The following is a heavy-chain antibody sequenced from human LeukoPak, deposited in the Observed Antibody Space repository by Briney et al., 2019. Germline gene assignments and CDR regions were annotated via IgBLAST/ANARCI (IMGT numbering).Heavy chain of an antibody. J-gene: IGHJ2*01. D-gene: IGHD1-26*01. V-gene: IGHV1-24*01. Sequence: ASVKVSCKVSGYTLTELSMHWVRQAPGKGLEWMGGFDPEDGETIYAQKFQGRVTMTEDTSTDTAYMELSSLRSEDTAVYYCATVISGSYRPDLYFDLWGRGTLVTVSS. CDR1: GYTLTELS. CDR3: ATVISGSYRPDLYFDL. CDR2: FDPEDGET.